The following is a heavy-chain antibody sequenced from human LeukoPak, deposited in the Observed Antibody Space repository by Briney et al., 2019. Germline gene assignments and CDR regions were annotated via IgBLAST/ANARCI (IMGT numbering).Heavy chain of an antibody. CDR3: VREWLVGLAFDI. D-gene: IGHD6-19*01. J-gene: IGHJ3*02. CDR1: GYTFTSYY. Sequence: ASVKVSCKASGYTFTSYYMHWVRQSPGQGLEWMGIINPSGGSTSHAQKFQGRVTMTRDTSTSTVYMELSSLRSEDTAVYYCVREWLVGLAFDIWGQGTMVTVSS. CDR2: INPSGGST. V-gene: IGHV1-46*01.